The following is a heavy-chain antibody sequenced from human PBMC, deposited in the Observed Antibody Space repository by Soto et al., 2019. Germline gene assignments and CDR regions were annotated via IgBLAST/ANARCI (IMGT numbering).Heavy chain of an antibody. Sequence: EVQLVESGGDLVQPGGSLRLSCAASGFTFSSYSMNWVRQAPGKGLEWVSYISDSSSIIYYADSVKGRFTISRDNAKNSLYLQMNSLRAEDAAVYYCAREKLRPNAFDIWGPGTMVTVSS. CDR3: AREKLRPNAFDI. CDR2: ISDSSSII. D-gene: IGHD1-7*01. V-gene: IGHV3-48*01. J-gene: IGHJ3*02. CDR1: GFTFSSYS.